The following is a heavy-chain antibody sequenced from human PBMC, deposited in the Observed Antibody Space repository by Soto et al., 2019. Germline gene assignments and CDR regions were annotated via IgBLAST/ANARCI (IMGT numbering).Heavy chain of an antibody. CDR2: INYSGST. J-gene: IGHJ2*01. Sequence: QVQLQESGPGLVKPSQTLSLTCTVSGGSISSGGYYWSWIRQHPGKGLEWIGYINYSGSTYYNPSLKSRVTISVDTSKNQFSLKLSSVTAADTAVYYCARDQYGDNWYFDLWGRGTLVTVSS. D-gene: IGHD4-17*01. CDR3: ARDQYGDNWYFDL. V-gene: IGHV4-31*03. CDR1: GGSISSGGYY.